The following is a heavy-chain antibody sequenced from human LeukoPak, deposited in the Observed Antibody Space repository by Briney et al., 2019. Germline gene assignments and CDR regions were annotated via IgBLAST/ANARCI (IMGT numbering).Heavy chain of an antibody. V-gene: IGHV3-7*03. Sequence: GGSLRLSCAASGFSFSSYWMTWVRQAPGKGLEWVANIKQGGSETYYVDSVKGRFTISRDNAKNSLCLQMNTLRAEDTAAYYCASVRGDYYFDYWGQGILVTVSS. CDR1: GFSFSSYW. CDR2: IKQGGSET. D-gene: IGHD3-16*01. CDR3: ASVRGDYYFDY. J-gene: IGHJ4*02.